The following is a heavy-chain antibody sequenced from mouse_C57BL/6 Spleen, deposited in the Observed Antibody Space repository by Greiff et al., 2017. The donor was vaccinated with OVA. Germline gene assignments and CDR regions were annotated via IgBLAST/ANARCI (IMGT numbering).Heavy chain of an antibody. D-gene: IGHD1-1*01. J-gene: IGHJ2*01. V-gene: IGHV1-80*01. Sequence: QVQLKQSGAELVKPGASVKISCKASGYAFSSYWMNWVKQRPGKGLEWIGQIYPGDGDTNYNGKFKGKATLTADKSSSTAYMQLSSLTSEDSAVYFCARWTTVVSYFDYWGQGTTLTVSS. CDR2: IYPGDGDT. CDR1: GYAFSSYW. CDR3: ARWTTVVSYFDY.